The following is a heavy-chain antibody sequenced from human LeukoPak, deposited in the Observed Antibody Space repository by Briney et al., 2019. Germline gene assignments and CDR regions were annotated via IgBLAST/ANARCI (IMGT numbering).Heavy chain of an antibody. V-gene: IGHV4-39*07. CDR2: IYYSGST. D-gene: IGHD6-6*01. CDR3: ASEFIAARPIGIDP. CDR1: GGSISSSSYY. Sequence: PSETLSLTCTVSGGSISSSSYYWGWIRQPPGKGLEWIGSIYYSGSTYYNPSLKSRVTISVDTSKNQFSLKLSSVTAADAAVYYCASEFIAARPIGIDPWGQGTLVTVSS. J-gene: IGHJ5*02.